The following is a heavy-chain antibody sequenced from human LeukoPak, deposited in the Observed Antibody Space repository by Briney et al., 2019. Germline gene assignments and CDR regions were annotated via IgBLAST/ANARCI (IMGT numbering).Heavy chain of an antibody. Sequence: PGGSLRLSCAASGFTFSSYGMHWVRQAPGKGLDWVAFIRYDGSNKYYADSVKGRFTISRDNSKNTLYLQMNSLRAEDTAVYYCAKERDTAMVTIDYWGQGTLVTVSS. J-gene: IGHJ4*02. CDR3: AKERDTAMVTIDY. CDR2: IRYDGSNK. CDR1: GFTFSSYG. V-gene: IGHV3-30*02. D-gene: IGHD5-18*01.